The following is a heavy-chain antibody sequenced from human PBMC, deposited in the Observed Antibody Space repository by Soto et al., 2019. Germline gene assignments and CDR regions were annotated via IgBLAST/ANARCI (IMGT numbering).Heavy chain of an antibody. V-gene: IGHV3-30*18. CDR1: GFTFSSYG. CDR2: ISYDGSNK. CDR3: AKDVSLTGDRGVFDY. J-gene: IGHJ4*02. D-gene: IGHD7-27*01. Sequence: GGSLRLSCAASGFTFSSYGMHWVRQAPGKGLEWVAVISYDGSNKYYADSVKGRFTISRDNSKNTLYLQMNSLRAEDTAVYYCAKDVSLTGDRGVFDYWGQGTLVTVSS.